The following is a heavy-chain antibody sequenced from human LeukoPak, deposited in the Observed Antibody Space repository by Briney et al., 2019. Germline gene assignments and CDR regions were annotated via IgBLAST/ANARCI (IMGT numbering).Heavy chain of an antibody. CDR2: IYYSGST. V-gene: IGHV4-30-4*01. CDR1: GGSIGSGDYY. J-gene: IGHJ4*02. Sequence: SETLSLTCTVSGGSIGSGDYYWNWIRQPPGKGLEWIGHIYYSGSTYYNPPLKSRVTISVDTSKNQFSLKLSSVTAADTAVYFCARETGLYYFDYWGQGTLVTVSS. CDR3: ARETGLYYFDY. D-gene: IGHD1-14*01.